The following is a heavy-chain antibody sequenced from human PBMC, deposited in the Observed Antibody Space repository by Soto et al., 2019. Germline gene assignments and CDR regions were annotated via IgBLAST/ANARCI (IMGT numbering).Heavy chain of an antibody. CDR1: GFTFSIAW. V-gene: IGHV3-15*01. CDR3: TTGTTGAEDD. D-gene: IGHD1-1*01. CDR2: IRSKAAGGTA. J-gene: IGHJ4*02. Sequence: EVQLVESGGGLVKPGGSLRLSCVASGFTFSIAWLSWVRQAPGKGLEWVGRIRSKAAGGTAAYAAPLKGRFTISRDDSANTMYPQMNNLKTDDTAIYYCTTGTTGAEDDWGQGTLVTVSS.